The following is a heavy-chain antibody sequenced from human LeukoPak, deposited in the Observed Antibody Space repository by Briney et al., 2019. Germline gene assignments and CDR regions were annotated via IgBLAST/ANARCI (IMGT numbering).Heavy chain of an antibody. V-gene: IGHV1-24*01. Sequence: ASVKVSCKVSGYTLTELTMHWVRQAPGKGLEWMGGFDPEDGETIYAQKFQGRVTMTEDTSTDTAYMELTSLTSEDTAVYYCAIWGTGSFSDPAFDYWGQGTLVTVSS. J-gene: IGHJ4*02. CDR1: GYTLTELT. CDR3: AIWGTGSFSDPAFDY. CDR2: FDPEDGET. D-gene: IGHD1-26*01.